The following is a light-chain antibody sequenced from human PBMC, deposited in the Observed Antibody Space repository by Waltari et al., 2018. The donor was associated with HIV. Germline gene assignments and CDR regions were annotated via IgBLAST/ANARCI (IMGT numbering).Light chain of an antibody. J-gene: IGLJ2*01. CDR1: SSNIGSNI. CDR2: STY. Sequence: QSVLTQPPSASGTPGQRVTISCSGSSSNIGSNIVNWFQQLPGTAPKLLIDSTYQRPSGVPDRFSGSKSGTSASLAISGLQSEDEADYYCAAWDDSLNGPVFGGGTKLTVL. CDR3: AAWDDSLNGPV. V-gene: IGLV1-44*01.